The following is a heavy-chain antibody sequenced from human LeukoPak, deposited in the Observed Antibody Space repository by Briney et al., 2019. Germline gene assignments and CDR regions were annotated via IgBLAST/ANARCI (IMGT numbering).Heavy chain of an antibody. J-gene: IGHJ6*03. D-gene: IGHD6-13*01. CDR1: GFTVRNNY. CDR3: ASRHSSSWYYYYYYMDV. Sequence: GGSLRLSCAASGFTVRNNYMNWVRQAPGKGLEWVANIKQDGSEKYYVDSVKGRFTISRDNAKNSLYLQMNSLRAEDTAVYYCASRHSSSWYYYYYYMDVWGKGTTVTVSS. V-gene: IGHV3-7*01. CDR2: IKQDGSEK.